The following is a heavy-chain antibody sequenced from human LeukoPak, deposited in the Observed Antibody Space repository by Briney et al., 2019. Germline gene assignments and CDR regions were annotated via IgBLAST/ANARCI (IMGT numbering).Heavy chain of an antibody. CDR1: GFTFSSYG. Sequence: GRSLRLSCAASGFTFSSYGMHWVRQAPGKGLEWVAVIWYDGSNKYYADSVKGRFSISRDNSKNSLSLEMNSLRTEDTAMYYCARESGKFDYWGQGTLVAVSS. V-gene: IGHV3-33*01. J-gene: IGHJ4*02. CDR3: ARESGKFDY. CDR2: IWYDGSNK.